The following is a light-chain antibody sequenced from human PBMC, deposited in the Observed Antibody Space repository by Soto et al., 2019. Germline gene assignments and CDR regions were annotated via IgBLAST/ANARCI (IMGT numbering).Light chain of an antibody. Sequence: EIVLTQSPATLSLSPGERATLSCRASQSVSSYLAWYRQKPGQAPRLLIYDASNRATGTPARFSGSGSGTDFTLTISSLEPEDFAVYYCQQRSTRPTFGQGTKVDI. CDR2: DAS. CDR3: QQRSTRPT. J-gene: IGKJ1*01. V-gene: IGKV3-11*01. CDR1: QSVSSY.